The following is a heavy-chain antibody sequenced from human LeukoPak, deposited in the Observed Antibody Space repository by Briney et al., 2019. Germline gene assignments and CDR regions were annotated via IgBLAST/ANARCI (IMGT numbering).Heavy chain of an antibody. V-gene: IGHV3-23*01. CDR2: ISGSGGST. Sequence: GGSLRLSCAASGFTFSSYAMSWVRQAPGKGLEWVSTISGSGGSTYYADSVKGRFTISRDNSKNSLYLQMSSLRAEDTALYCCAKVVGATTRGYFDYWGQGTLVTVSS. CDR3: AKVVGATTRGYFDY. D-gene: IGHD1-26*01. J-gene: IGHJ4*02. CDR1: GFTFSSYA.